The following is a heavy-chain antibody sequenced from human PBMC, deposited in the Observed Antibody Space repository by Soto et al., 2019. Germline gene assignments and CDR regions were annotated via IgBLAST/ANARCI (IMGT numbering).Heavy chain of an antibody. D-gene: IGHD6-19*01. V-gene: IGHV3-33*01. J-gene: IGHJ4*02. CDR1: GFTFSIYG. CDR2: IWYDGSNK. Sequence: GGSLRLSCAASGFTFSIYGMHWVRQAPGKGLEWVAVIWYDGSNKYYADSVKGRFTISRDNSKNTLYLQMNSLRAEDTAVYYCASTPFGSGWFAGEYYFDYWGQGTLVTVSS. CDR3: ASTPFGSGWFAGEYYFDY.